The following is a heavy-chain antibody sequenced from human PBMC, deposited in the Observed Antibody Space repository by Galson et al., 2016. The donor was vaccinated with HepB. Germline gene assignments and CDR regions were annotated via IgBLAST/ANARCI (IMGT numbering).Heavy chain of an antibody. Sequence: LSLTCSVSGGAINSGSYFWTWVRQRAGKGLEWIGRVSASGSANYNPSLKSRVTISLDTSKNQFSLNLKSVTAADTAVYFCLRDLGGDYFDFWGQGTLATVS. V-gene: IGHV4-61*02. CDR2: VSASGSA. D-gene: IGHD3-16*01. CDR3: LRDLGGDYFDF. CDR1: GGAINSGSYF. J-gene: IGHJ4*02.